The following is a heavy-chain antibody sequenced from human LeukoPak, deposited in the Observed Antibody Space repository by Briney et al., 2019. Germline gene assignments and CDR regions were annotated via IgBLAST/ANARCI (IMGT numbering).Heavy chain of an antibody. CDR2: IKRKIDGGTT. D-gene: IGHD5-18*01. Sequence: GGSLRLSCAASGFTFSNAWMSWVRQAPGKGLEWVGRIKRKIDGGTTDYAAPVKGRFTISRDDSRNTVYVEMSSLQTEDTAVYHCTTEGSTYGHHAIDSWGQGTMVTVSS. CDR3: TTEGSTYGHHAIDS. V-gene: IGHV3-15*01. J-gene: IGHJ3*02. CDR1: GFTFSNAW.